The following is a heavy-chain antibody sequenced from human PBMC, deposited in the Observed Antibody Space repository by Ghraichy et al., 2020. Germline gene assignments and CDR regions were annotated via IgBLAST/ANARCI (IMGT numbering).Heavy chain of an antibody. D-gene: IGHD3-3*01. CDR2: INPNSGGT. CDR1: GYTFTGYY. J-gene: IGHJ1*01. V-gene: IGHV1-2*02. CDR3: ARDRRFLEWLQYFQH. Sequence: ASVKVSCKASGYTFTGYYMHWVRQAPGQGLEWMGWINPNSGGTNYAQKFQGRVTMTRDMSISTAYMELSRLRSDDTAVYYCARDRRFLEWLQYFQHWGQGTLVTVSS.